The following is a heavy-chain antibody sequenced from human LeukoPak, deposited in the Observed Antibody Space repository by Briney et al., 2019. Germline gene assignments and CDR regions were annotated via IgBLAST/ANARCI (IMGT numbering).Heavy chain of an antibody. CDR2: ISSNGGST. CDR1: GFTFSSYI. D-gene: IGHD3-10*01. CDR3: AKDERSWFYFFDY. Sequence: GGSLRLSCSASGFTFSSYIMYWVRQAPGKGLEYVSGISSNGGSTNYADSVKGRFTISRDNSKNTLYLQMSSLRAEDSAVYYCAKDERSWFYFFDYWGQGTLVTVSS. J-gene: IGHJ4*02. V-gene: IGHV3-64D*09.